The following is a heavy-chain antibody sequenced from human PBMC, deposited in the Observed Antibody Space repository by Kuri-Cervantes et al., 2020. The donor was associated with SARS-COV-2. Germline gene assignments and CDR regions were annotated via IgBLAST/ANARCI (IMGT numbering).Heavy chain of an antibody. V-gene: IGHV4-39*01. J-gene: IGHJ5*02. CDR2: IFYTGIT. Sequence: GSLRLSCTVSRGSISSPGYYWGWIRQAPGKGLEWIGSIFYTGITFYNPSLKSRVTISIDASKNQFSLKLTSVTATDTAVYYCATSRHKPRNWFDPWGQGALVTASS. CDR3: ATSRHKPRNWFDP. CDR1: RGSISSPGYY.